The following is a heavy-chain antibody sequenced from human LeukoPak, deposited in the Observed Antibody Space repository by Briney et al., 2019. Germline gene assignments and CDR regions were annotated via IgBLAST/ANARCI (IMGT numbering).Heavy chain of an antibody. D-gene: IGHD2-15*01. CDR1: GFTFSNYW. Sequence: GGSLRLYCAASGFTFSNYWMNWVRQAPGKGLEWVAIIKQDGSEKFVDSVEGRFTISRDNAKNSLYLQMNSLRVEDTAVYYCMGGAGWLVDYWGQGTLVTVSS. CDR2: IKQDGSEK. CDR3: MGGAGWLVDY. J-gene: IGHJ4*02. V-gene: IGHV3-7*01.